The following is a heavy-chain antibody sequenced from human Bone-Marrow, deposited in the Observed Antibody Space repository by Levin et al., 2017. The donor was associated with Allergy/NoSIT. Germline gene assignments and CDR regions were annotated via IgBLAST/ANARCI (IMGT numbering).Heavy chain of an antibody. CDR2: ISWNSGSI. CDR1: GFTFDDYA. Sequence: QAGGSLRLSCAASGFTFDDYAMHWVRQAPGKGLEWVSGISWNSGSIGYADAVKGRFTISRDNAKNSLYLQMISLRPEDTAFYYCAKDMGSSAYSSGLPDHWGQGTLVSVSS. D-gene: IGHD2-2*01. CDR3: AKDMGSSAYSSGLPDH. J-gene: IGHJ4*02. V-gene: IGHV3-9*01.